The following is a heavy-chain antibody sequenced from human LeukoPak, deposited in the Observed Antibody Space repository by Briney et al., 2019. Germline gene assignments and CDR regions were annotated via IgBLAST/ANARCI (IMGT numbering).Heavy chain of an antibody. CDR1: GGSFSGYY. CDR3: ARVSVPAARNNWFDP. Sequence: SETLSLTCAVYGGSFSGYYWSWIRQPPGKGLEWIGEINHSGGTNYNPSLKSRVTISVDTSKNQFSLKLSSVTAADTAVCYCARVSVPAARNNWFDPWGQGTLVTVSS. J-gene: IGHJ5*02. D-gene: IGHD2-2*01. V-gene: IGHV4-34*01. CDR2: INHSGGT.